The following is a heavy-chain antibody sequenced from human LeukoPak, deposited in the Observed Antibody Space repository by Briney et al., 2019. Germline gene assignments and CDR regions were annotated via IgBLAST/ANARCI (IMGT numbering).Heavy chain of an antibody. J-gene: IGHJ6*03. CDR1: GYTFTSYA. V-gene: IGHV7-4-1*02. D-gene: IGHD3-3*01. CDR3: ARVAHYDFWSGYRFIVSNYMDV. CDR2: INTNTGNP. Sequence: GASVKVSCKASGYTFTSYAMNWVRQAPGQGLEWMGWINTNTGNPTYAQGFTGRFVFSLDTSVSTAYLQISSLKAEDTAVYYCARVAHYDFWSGYRFIVSNYMDVWGKGTTVTVSS.